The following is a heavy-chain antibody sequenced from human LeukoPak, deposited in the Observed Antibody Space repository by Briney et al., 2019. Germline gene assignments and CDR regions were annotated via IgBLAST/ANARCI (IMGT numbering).Heavy chain of an antibody. CDR2: IYSSGST. D-gene: IGHD3-10*01. V-gene: IGHV4-39*07. CDR3: ARDRYYYGSGSYLFDY. J-gene: IGHJ4*02. Sequence: PSETLSLTCTVSGGSISSSTYCWGWIRQPPGKGLEWIGSIYSSGSTYYNPSLKSRVTISVDTSKSQFSLKLSSVTAADTAVYYCARDRYYYGSGSYLFDYWGQGTLVTVSS. CDR1: GGSISSSTYC.